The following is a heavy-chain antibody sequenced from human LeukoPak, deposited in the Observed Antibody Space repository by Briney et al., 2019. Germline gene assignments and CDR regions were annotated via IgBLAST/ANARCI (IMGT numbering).Heavy chain of an antibody. CDR1: GGSFSGYY. V-gene: IGHV4-34*01. CDR2: INHSGST. D-gene: IGHD4-23*01. J-gene: IGHJ5*02. Sequence: TTSETLSLTCAVYGGSFSGYYWSWIRQPPGKGLERIGEINHSGSTNYNPSLKSRVTISVDTSKNQFSLLLNSVTPEDTAVYYCAKAAGKNWFDPWGQGTLVTVSS. CDR3: AKAAGKNWFDP.